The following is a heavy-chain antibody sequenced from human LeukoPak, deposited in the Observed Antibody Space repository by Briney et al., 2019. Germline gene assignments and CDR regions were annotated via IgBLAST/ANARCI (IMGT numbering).Heavy chain of an antibody. Sequence: GGSLRLSCAVSGITLSDYGMNWVRQAPGKGLEWVADMSTSGGSTNYADSVKGRFTISRDNAKNTLYLQMNSLRAEDTAVYFCAKRGVVIRVILVGFHKEAYYFDSWGQGALVTVSS. D-gene: IGHD3-22*01. V-gene: IGHV3-23*01. CDR2: MSTSGGST. CDR1: GITLSDYG. CDR3: AKRGVVIRVILVGFHKEAYYFDS. J-gene: IGHJ4*02.